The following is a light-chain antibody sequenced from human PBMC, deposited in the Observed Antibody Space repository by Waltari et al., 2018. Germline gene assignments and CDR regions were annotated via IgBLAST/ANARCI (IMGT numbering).Light chain of an antibody. Sequence: QSVLTQPASASGTPGQRATISCPGGDSALGRNYVFWYQQFPGSAPKLLIYKNDQRPSGVPDRFSGSKSGTSASLAISGLRSEDEAEYSCATWDESLGAIFGGGTKLTVV. CDR1: DSALGRNY. CDR2: KND. V-gene: IGLV1-47*01. CDR3: ATWDESLGAI. J-gene: IGLJ2*01.